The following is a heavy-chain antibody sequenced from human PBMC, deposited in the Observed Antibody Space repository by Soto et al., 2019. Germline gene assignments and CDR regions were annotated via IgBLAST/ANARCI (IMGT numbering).Heavy chain of an antibody. V-gene: IGHV4-31*03. CDR3: ASQYYYDSSGYYPKIPYYYYGMDV. CDR1: GGSISSGGYY. CDR2: IYYSGST. D-gene: IGHD3-22*01. J-gene: IGHJ6*02. Sequence: SETLSLTCTVSGGSISSGGYYWSWIRQHPGKGLEWIGYIYYSGSTYYNPSLKSRVTISVDTSKNQFSLKLSSVTAADTAVYYCASQYYYDSSGYYPKIPYYYYGMDVWGQGTTVTVSS.